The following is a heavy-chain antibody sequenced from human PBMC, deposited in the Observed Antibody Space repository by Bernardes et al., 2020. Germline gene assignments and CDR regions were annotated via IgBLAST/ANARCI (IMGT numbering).Heavy chain of an antibody. CDR3: AKDHYGDYERYYYGMDV. V-gene: IGHV3-23*01. D-gene: IGHD4-17*01. CDR1: GFTFSSYA. J-gene: IGHJ6*04. CDR2: ISGSGGST. Sequence: GGSLRLSCAASGFTFSSYAMSWVRQAPGKGLEWVSAISGSGGSTYYADSVKGRFTISRDNSKNTLYLQMNSLRAEDTAVYYCAKDHYGDYERYYYGMDVWGKGTTVTVSS.